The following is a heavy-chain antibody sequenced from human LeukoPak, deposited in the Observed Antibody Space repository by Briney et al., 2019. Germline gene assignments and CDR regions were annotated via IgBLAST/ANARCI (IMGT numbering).Heavy chain of an antibody. J-gene: IGHJ4*02. Sequence: GGSLRLSCAPSGFTFSSYAMSWVRQAPGKGLEWVSGISTSGGITYYEDSVRGRFTISRDNSKNTLYLQMNSLRAEDTAVYSCAKDDFSHSNSWYYFDFCGQGTLVTVSS. CDR1: GFTFSSYA. V-gene: IGHV3-23*01. D-gene: IGHD2-2*01. CDR2: ISTSGGIT. CDR3: AKDDFSHSNSWYYFDF.